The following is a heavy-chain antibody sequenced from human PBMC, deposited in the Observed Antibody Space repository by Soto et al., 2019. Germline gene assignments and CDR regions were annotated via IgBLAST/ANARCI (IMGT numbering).Heavy chain of an antibody. Sequence: SETLSLTCTVSGGSISSYYWSWIRQPPGKGLEWIGYIYYSGSTNYNPSLKSRVTISVDTSKNQFSLKLSSVTAADTAVYYCARVSGNLRAYYYYYYGMDVWGQGTTVTVSS. D-gene: IGHD1-1*01. CDR1: GGSISSYY. J-gene: IGHJ6*02. CDR2: IYYSGST. CDR3: ARVSGNLRAYYYYYYGMDV. V-gene: IGHV4-59*01.